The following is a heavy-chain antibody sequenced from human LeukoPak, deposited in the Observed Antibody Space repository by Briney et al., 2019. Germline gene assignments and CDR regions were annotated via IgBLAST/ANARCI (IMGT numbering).Heavy chain of an antibody. D-gene: IGHD5-18*01. CDR3: AREPPFGYSYGLGNYYYYGMDV. Sequence: PGGSLRLSCAASGFSFSTYGMHWVRQAPGKGLEWVAVIWYDGSNKYYADSVKGRFTISRDNSKNTLYLQMNSLRAEDTAVYYCAREPPFGYSYGLGNYYYYGMDVWGQGTTVTVSS. CDR1: GFSFSTYG. V-gene: IGHV3-33*08. J-gene: IGHJ6*02. CDR2: IWYDGSNK.